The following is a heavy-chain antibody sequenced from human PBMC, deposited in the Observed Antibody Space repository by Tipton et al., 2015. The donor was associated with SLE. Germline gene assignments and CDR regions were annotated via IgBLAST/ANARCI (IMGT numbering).Heavy chain of an antibody. CDR2: IYYSGST. CDR1: GGSISSSSYY. J-gene: IGHJ6*02. Sequence: TLSLTCTVSGGSISSSSYYCGWIRQPPGKGLEWIGSIYYSGSTYYNPSLKSRVTISVDTSKNQFSLKLSSVTAADTAVYYCARLYGSGSPLDYYYYGMDVWGQGTTVTVSS. D-gene: IGHD3-10*01. CDR3: ARLYGSGSPLDYYYYGMDV. V-gene: IGHV4-39*07.